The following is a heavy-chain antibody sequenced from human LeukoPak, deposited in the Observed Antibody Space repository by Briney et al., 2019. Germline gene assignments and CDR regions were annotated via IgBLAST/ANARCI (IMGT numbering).Heavy chain of an antibody. Sequence: PGGSLRLSCAASGFTFSSYAMSWVRQAPGKGLEWVSGISGSGGSTHYADSVRGRFTISRDNSKNTLYLQMNSLRAEDTALYYCAKDFVRYNIQFDYWGQGALVTVSS. CDR2: ISGSGGST. CDR1: GFTFSSYA. D-gene: IGHD1-1*01. V-gene: IGHV3-23*01. J-gene: IGHJ4*02. CDR3: AKDFVRYNIQFDY.